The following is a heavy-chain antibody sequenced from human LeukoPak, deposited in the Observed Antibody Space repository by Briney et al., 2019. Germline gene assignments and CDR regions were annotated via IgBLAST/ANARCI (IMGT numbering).Heavy chain of an antibody. CDR2: INPNSGGT. V-gene: IGHV1-2*02. CDR3: ARTITMVRGVPFDY. Sequence: ASVKVSCKASGYTFTGYYMHWVRQAPGQGLEWMGWINPNSGGTNYAQKFQGRVTMTRDTYISTAYMELSRLRSDDTAVYYCARTITMVRGVPFDYWGQGTLVTVSS. CDR1: GYTFTGYY. D-gene: IGHD3-10*01. J-gene: IGHJ4*02.